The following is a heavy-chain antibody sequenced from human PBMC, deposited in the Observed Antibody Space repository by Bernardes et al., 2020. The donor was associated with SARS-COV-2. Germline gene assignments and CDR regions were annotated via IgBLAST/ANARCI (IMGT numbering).Heavy chain of an antibody. J-gene: IGHJ4*02. D-gene: IGHD3-22*01. V-gene: IGHV4-59*01. CDR3: AREDSSGYYVRRTIAFGGFDY. CDR2: IYYSGST. CDR1: GGSISSYY. Sequence: SETLSLTCTVSGGSISSYYWSWIRQPPGKGLEWIGYIYYSGSTNYNPSLKSRVTISVDTSKNQFSLKLSSVTAADTAVYYCAREDSSGYYVRRTIAFGGFDYWGQGTLVTVSS.